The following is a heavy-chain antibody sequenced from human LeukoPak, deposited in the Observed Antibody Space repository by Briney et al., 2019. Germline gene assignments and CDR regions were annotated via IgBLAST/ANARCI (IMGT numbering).Heavy chain of an antibody. CDR1: GGSISSSSYY. CDR2: IYYSGST. CDR3: ARVCSTTSCLPDF. V-gene: IGHV4-39*07. D-gene: IGHD2-2*01. Sequence: PSETLSLTCTVSGGSISSSSYYWGWIRQPPGKGLEWIGSIYYSGSTYYNPSLKSRVTISVDTSKNQFSLKLSSVTAADTAVYFCARVCSTTSCLPDFWGQGTLVTVSS. J-gene: IGHJ4*02.